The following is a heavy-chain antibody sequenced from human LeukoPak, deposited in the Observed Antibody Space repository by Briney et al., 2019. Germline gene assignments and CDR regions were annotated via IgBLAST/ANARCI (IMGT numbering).Heavy chain of an antibody. CDR1: GYTFTSHG. V-gene: IGHV1-18*01. D-gene: IGHD6-19*01. CDR3: ARDPSNTSGWMTWFDP. CDR2: ISAYNGDT. Sequence: GASVKVSCKASGYTFTSHGISWVRQAPGQGLEWMGWISAYNGDTNYAQNLQARVTLTTDSSTNTAYMELRSLRSDDTAVYYCARDPSNTSGWMTWFDPWGQGTLVTVSS. J-gene: IGHJ5*02.